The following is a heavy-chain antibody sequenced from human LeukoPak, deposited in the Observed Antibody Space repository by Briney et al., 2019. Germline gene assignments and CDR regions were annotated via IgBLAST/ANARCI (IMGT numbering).Heavy chain of an antibody. V-gene: IGHV1-18*01. J-gene: IGHJ3*02. CDR3: ARLGHRYQYCSSTSCSHPQRAFDI. CDR1: GYTFTSYG. Sequence: ASVKVSCKASGYTFTSYGISWVRQAAGQGLEWMGWISAYNGNTNYAQKLQGRVTMTTDTSTSTAYMELRSLRSDDTAVYYCARLGHRYQYCSSTSCSHPQRAFDIWGQGTMVTASS. D-gene: IGHD2-2*01. CDR2: ISAYNGNT.